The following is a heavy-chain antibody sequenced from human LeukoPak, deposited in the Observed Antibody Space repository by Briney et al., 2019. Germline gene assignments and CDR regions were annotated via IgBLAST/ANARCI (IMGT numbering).Heavy chain of an antibody. CDR2: IIPIFGTA. V-gene: IGHV1-69*05. J-gene: IGHJ3*01. CDR1: GVTFSSYA. CDR3: ARAYDSSGYL. D-gene: IGHD3-22*01. Sequence: SVKVSCKASGVTFSSYAISWVRQAPGQGLEWMGRIIPIFGTANYAQKFQGRVTITTDESTSTAYMELSSLRSEDTAVDYCARAYDSSGYLWGQGTMVTVSS.